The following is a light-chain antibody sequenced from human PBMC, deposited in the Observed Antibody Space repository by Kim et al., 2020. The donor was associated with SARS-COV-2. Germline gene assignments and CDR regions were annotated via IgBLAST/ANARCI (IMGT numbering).Light chain of an antibody. CDR3: QVCAGTDDHPV. CDR2: FNV. V-gene: IGLV3-21*02. J-gene: IGLJ3*02. Sequence: APGDTARVVCGRDNIETKNVHWSHQRPGQAPFLVVRFNVARPSGIPGRFSGSNSGNTATRTIASVEAGDEPDYFCQVCAGTDDHPVFGGGTQLTVL. CDR1: NIETKN.